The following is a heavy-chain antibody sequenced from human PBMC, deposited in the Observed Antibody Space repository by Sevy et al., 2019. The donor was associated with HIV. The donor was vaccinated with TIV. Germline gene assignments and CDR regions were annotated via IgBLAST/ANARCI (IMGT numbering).Heavy chain of an antibody. J-gene: IGHJ3*02. D-gene: IGHD3-22*01. CDR3: ARGEGSTYYYESSGYLYAFDI. Sequence: GGSLRLSCAASGFTFSSYAMHWVRQAPGKGLEWVAVISYDGSNKYYADSVKGRFTISRDNSKNTLYLQMNSLRAEDTAVYYCARGEGSTYYYESSGYLYAFDIWGQGTMVTVSS. CDR1: GFTFSSYA. V-gene: IGHV3-30-3*01. CDR2: ISYDGSNK.